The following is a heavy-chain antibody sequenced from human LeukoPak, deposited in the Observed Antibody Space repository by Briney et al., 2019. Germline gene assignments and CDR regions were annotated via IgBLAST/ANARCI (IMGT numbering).Heavy chain of an antibody. Sequence: PGGSLRLSCAASGFTFSSYSMNWVRQAPGKGLEWVSSISSSSSYIYYADSVKGRFTISRDNAKNSLYLQMNSLRAEDTAVYYCARDTVGTAMVYYYYYYMDVWGKGTTVTVSS. V-gene: IGHV3-21*01. D-gene: IGHD5-18*01. CDR1: GFTFSSYS. CDR3: ARDTVGTAMVYYYYYYMDV. J-gene: IGHJ6*03. CDR2: ISSSSSYI.